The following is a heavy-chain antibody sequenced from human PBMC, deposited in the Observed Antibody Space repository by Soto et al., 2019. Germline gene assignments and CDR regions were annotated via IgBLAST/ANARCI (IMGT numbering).Heavy chain of an antibody. D-gene: IGHD6-19*01. J-gene: IGHJ4*02. CDR1: GFTFSNSA. Sequence: GGSLRLSCTASGFTFSNSAMSWVRQAPGKGLEWVSGISGTGRTTFYTDSVKGRFTISRDNSKNTVYLQMNSLRDDDTAVYYCARGNTSGWYFFDHWGQGSLVTVSS. CDR3: ARGNTSGWYFFDH. CDR2: ISGTGRTT. V-gene: IGHV3-23*01.